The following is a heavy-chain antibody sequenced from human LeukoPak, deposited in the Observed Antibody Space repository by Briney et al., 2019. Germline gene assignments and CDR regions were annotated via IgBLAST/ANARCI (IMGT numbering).Heavy chain of an antibody. D-gene: IGHD3-10*01. CDR2: IDYSGST. J-gene: IGHJ5*02. V-gene: IGHV4-31*03. CDR3: AAYGLGSSRRFDP. CDR1: GGSISSAGYY. Sequence: PSETLSLTCTVSGGSISSAGYYWTWLRQHPGKGLGWLGYIDYSGSTYYSPSLKSRVTISLNTSKNQFSLNLSSVTAADTAVYYCAAYGLGSSRRFDPWGQGTLVTVSS.